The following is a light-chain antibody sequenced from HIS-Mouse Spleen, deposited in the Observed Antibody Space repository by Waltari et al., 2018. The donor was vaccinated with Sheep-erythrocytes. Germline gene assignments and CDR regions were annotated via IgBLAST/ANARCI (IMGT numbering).Light chain of an antibody. J-gene: IGKJ4*01. CDR1: QSISSY. V-gene: IGKV1-39*01. CDR3: QQSYSTPPLT. Sequence: DIQMTQSPSSLSASVGDRVTITCRASQSISSYLNCYQQKPGKAPKLLIYAASSLQSGVPSRFSGSGSVTDFTLTISSLQPEDFATYYCQQSYSTPPLTFGGGTKVEIK. CDR2: AAS.